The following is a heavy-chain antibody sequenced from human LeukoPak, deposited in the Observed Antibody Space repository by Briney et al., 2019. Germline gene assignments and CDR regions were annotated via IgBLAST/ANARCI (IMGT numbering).Heavy chain of an antibody. CDR2: ISYDGSNK. CDR1: GFTFSSYA. V-gene: IGHV3-30-3*01. Sequence: GRSMRLSCAASGFTFSSYAMHWVRQAPGKGLEWVAVISYDGSNKYYADSVKGRFTISRDNSKNTLYLQMNSLRAEDTAVYYCARDSPFGTSVTTKGGVFDYWGQGTLVTVSS. CDR3: ARDSPFGTSVTTKGGVFDY. J-gene: IGHJ4*02. D-gene: IGHD4-17*01.